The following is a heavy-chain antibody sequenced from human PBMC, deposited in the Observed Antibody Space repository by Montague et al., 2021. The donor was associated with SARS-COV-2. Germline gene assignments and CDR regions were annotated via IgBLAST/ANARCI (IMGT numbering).Heavy chain of an antibody. J-gene: IGHJ5*02. V-gene: IGHV3-21*01. CDR1: GFTFSSYS. Sequence: SLRLSCAASGFTFSSYSMNWVRQAPGKGLEWVSSISSSSSYIYYADSVKSRFTISGDNAKNSLYLQMNSLRAEDTAVYYCARDRYYDILTGYWEFDPWGQGTLVTVSS. D-gene: IGHD3-9*01. CDR3: ARDRYYDILTGYWEFDP. CDR2: ISSSSSYI.